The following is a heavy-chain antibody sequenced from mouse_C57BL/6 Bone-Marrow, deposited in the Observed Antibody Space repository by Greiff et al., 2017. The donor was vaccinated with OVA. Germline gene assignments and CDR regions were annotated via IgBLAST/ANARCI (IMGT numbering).Heavy chain of an antibody. D-gene: IGHD3-3*01. CDR2: ISYDGSN. CDR3: ARGKGLDY. CDR1: GYSITSGYY. Sequence: EVHLVESGPGLVKPSQSLSLTCSVTGYSITSGYYWNWIRQFPGNKLEWMGYISYDGSNNYNPSLKNRISITRDTSKNQFFLKLNSVTTEDTATYYCARGKGLDYWGQGTTLTVSS. V-gene: IGHV3-6*01. J-gene: IGHJ2*01.